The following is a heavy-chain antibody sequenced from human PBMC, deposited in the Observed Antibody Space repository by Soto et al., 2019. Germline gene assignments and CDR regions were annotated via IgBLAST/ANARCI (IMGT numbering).Heavy chain of an antibody. CDR1: GGPITSGGHY. CDR2: IYYSGFT. Sequence: PSETLSLTCTVSGGPITSGGHYWSWIRQHPGKGLEWIGYIYYSGFTYYNPSLKSRVTISVDTSKNQFSLKLSSVTAADTAVYYCARSVFPWGQGTLVTVSS. J-gene: IGHJ5*02. CDR3: ARSVFP. V-gene: IGHV4-31*03.